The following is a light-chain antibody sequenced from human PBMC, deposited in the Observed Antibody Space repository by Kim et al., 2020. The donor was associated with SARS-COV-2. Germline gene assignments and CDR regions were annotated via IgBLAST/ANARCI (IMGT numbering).Light chain of an antibody. CDR2: HDV. CDR1: NIERKS. CDR3: QVWDGITDHVV. Sequence: SYELTQPPSLSLAPGKTASITCGGDNIERKSVHWYQQKPGQAPVLVLHHDVDRPSGIPERFSGSSSGNAATLSIGRVEAGDEADYYCQVWDGITDHVVFGGGTQLTVL. V-gene: IGLV3-21*04. J-gene: IGLJ2*01.